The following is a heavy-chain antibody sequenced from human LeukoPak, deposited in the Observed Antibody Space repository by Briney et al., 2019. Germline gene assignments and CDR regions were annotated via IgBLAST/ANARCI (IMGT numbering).Heavy chain of an antibody. V-gene: IGHV3-23*01. J-gene: IGHJ4*02. CDR3: AKGYGDPFDY. CDR1: GFTFSNYA. D-gene: IGHD4-17*01. CDR2: ITSAGDT. Sequence: PGGSLRLSCAASGFTFSNYAMSWVRQAPGKGLEWVSSITSAGDTYYADSVKGRFTISRDNSKNTLYLQMNSLRVEDTAVYYCAKGYGDPFDYWGQGTLVTVSS.